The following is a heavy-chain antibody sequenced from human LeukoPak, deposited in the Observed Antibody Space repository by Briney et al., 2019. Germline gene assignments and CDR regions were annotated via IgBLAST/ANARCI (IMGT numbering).Heavy chain of an antibody. V-gene: IGHV3-21*01. Sequence: GGSLRLSCAASGFTFSNFAMTWVRQAPGKGLEWVSSIVGSSSTYYTDSLKGRFTISRDNARNSLYLQMNSLRAEDTAVYYCARIGAGSSRDYWGQGTLVTVSS. CDR1: GFTFSNFA. J-gene: IGHJ4*02. D-gene: IGHD6-13*01. CDR2: IVGSSST. CDR3: ARIGAGSSRDY.